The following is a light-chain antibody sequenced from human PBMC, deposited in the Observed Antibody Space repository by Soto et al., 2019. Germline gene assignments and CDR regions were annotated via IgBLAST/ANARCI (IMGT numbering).Light chain of an antibody. CDR1: QSVSNNY. CDR2: GAS. J-gene: IGKJ1*01. Sequence: EIILTMSAGTLSLSKGQRAPLSCRASQSVSNNYLAWYQQKPGQAPRLLIYGASNRATGIPDRFSGSGSGTDFTLTISRLEPEDFAVYYCQQYGSSGTFGQGTKVAI. V-gene: IGKV3-20*01. CDR3: QQYGSSGT.